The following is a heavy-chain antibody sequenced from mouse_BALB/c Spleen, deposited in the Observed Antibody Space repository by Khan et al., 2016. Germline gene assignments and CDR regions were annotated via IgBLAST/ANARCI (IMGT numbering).Heavy chain of an antibody. Sequence: EVQLQESGPELVKPGASVKISCKASGYLFTGYYMNWVKQSHGKSLEWIGRINPYNGDIFYNQQFKGKATLTVDKSSSTAHMEFLSLTSEDSAVYYCGRRHYFDDWGQGTTLTVSS. CDR1: GYLFTGYY. V-gene: IGHV1-37*01. J-gene: IGHJ2*01. CDR2: INPYNGDI. CDR3: GRRHYFDD. D-gene: IGHD3-2*01.